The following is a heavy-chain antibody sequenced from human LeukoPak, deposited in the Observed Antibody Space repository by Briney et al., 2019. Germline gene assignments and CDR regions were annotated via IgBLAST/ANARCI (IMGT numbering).Heavy chain of an antibody. CDR2: IRGSGGTT. CDR3: GKMSGDCSSISCSSFDY. Sequence: PGGSLRLSCAVSGFTLNNYAMSWVRQAPGKGLEWVARIRGSGGTTNYADSVKGRFTISRDNSKSTLYLQMSYLRAEDTAVYYCGKMSGDCSSISCSSFDYWGQGALVTVSS. D-gene: IGHD2-2*03. CDR1: GFTLNNYA. V-gene: IGHV3-23*01. J-gene: IGHJ4*02.